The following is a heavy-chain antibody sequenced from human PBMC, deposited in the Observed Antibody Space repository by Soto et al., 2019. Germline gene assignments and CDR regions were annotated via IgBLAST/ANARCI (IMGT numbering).Heavy chain of an antibody. CDR2: ISAYNGNT. CDR1: GYTFTSYG. V-gene: IGHV1-18*01. CDR3: ARDRAAVGLRTDAFDI. J-gene: IGHJ3*02. D-gene: IGHD6-25*01. Sequence: QVQLVQSGAEVKKPGASVQVSCKASGYTFTSYGISWVRQAPGQGLEWMGWISAYNGNTNYAQKLQGRVTMTTDTSTSTDYMERRSLRSDDTAVYYCARDRAAVGLRTDAFDIWGQGTMVNVSS.